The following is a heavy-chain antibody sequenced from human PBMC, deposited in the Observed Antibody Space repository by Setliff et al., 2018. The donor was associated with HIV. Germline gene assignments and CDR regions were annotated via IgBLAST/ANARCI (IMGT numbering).Heavy chain of an antibody. CDR3: TTGGDWGPLRFDY. V-gene: IGHV3-15*01. J-gene: IGHJ4*02. CDR2: IKSKTDGGTT. CDR1: GFIFKNAW. Sequence: GESLKISCAASGFIFKNAWMSWVRQAPGKGLEWVGRIKSKTDGGTTDYAAPVKGRFTISRDDSKNTMYLQMNSLKTEDTAVYYCTTGGDWGPLRFDYWGQGMLVTVPQ. D-gene: IGHD7-27*01.